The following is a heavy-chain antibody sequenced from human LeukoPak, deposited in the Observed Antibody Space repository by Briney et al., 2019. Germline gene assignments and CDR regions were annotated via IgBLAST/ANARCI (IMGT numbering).Heavy chain of an antibody. CDR3: ASGDYDILTGYLYGMDV. CDR2: IYYSGST. J-gene: IGHJ6*02. V-gene: IGHV4-39*07. D-gene: IGHD3-9*01. Sequence: SETLSLTCTVSGGSISSSSYYWGWIRQPPGKGLEWIGSIYYSGSTYYNPSLKSRVTISVDTSKNQFSLKLSSVTAADTAVYYCASGDYDILTGYLYGMDVWGQGTTVTVSS. CDR1: GGSISSSSYY.